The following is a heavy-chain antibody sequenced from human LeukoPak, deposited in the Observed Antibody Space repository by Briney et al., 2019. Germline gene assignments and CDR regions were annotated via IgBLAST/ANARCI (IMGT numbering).Heavy chain of an antibody. V-gene: IGHV3-21*01. Sequence: GGSLRLSCAASGFTFSSYSMNWARQAPGKGLEWVSSISSSSSYIYYADSVKGRFTISRDNAKNSLYMQMNSLRAENTAVYYCAREQYSSGWYYFDYWGQGTLVTVSS. J-gene: IGHJ4*02. CDR2: ISSSSSYI. CDR1: GFTFSSYS. D-gene: IGHD6-19*01. CDR3: AREQYSSGWYYFDY.